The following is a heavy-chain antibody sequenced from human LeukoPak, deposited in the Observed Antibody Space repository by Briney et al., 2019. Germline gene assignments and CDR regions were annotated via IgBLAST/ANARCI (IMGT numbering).Heavy chain of an antibody. J-gene: IGHJ5*02. CDR2: INHSGST. Sequence: SETVSLTCAGYGGSFSGYYWSWIRQPPGKGLEWIGEINHSGSTNYNPSLKSRVTISVDTSKNQFSLKLSSVTAADTAVYYCAIIRVDTAMNWFDPWGQGTLDTVSS. V-gene: IGHV4-34*01. CDR1: GGSFSGYY. D-gene: IGHD5-18*01. CDR3: AIIRVDTAMNWFDP.